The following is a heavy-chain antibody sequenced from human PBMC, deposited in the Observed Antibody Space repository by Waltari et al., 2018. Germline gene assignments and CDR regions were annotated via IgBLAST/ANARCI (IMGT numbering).Heavy chain of an antibody. Sequence: EVRLVESGGGLVQPGGSLRLSCAACGFTFNNYWIHWVRHAPGKVLGWVAYVNNEGTHTAYVDAVKSRFTASRDNAKNTLYLQMNSLRVEDTAVYYCARGGLAGATPDYWGQGTLVTVSS. D-gene: IGHD1-26*01. CDR1: GFTFNNYW. J-gene: IGHJ4*02. CDR2: VNNEGTHT. V-gene: IGHV3-74*03. CDR3: ARGGLAGATPDY.